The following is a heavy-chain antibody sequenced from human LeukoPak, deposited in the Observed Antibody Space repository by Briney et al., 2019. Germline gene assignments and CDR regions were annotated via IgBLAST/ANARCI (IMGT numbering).Heavy chain of an antibody. J-gene: IGHJ4*02. V-gene: IGHV3-23*01. Sequence: GGSLRLSCAASGFTFSSYAMSWVRQAPGKGLEWVSAISGSGGSTYYADSVKGRFTISRDNSKNTLYLQMNSLRAEDTAVYYCAKDRVVVVAAAFDYWAREPWSPSPQ. CDR1: GFTFSSYA. CDR3: AKDRVVVVAAAFDY. CDR2: ISGSGGST. D-gene: IGHD2-15*01.